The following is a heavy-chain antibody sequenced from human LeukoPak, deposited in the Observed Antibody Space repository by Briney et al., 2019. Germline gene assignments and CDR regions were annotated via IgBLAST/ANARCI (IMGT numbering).Heavy chain of an antibody. CDR2: IWYDGSNK. CDR3: ARDLMVVVAATPALDV. Sequence: GGSLRLSCATSGFTFSSNVIHWVRQAPGKGLEWVAVIWYDGSNKYYADSVKGRFTISRDNSKNTLYLQMNSLRAEDTAVYYCARDLMVVVAATPALDVWGQGTTVTVSS. D-gene: IGHD2-15*01. J-gene: IGHJ6*02. V-gene: IGHV3-33*08. CDR1: GFTFSSNV.